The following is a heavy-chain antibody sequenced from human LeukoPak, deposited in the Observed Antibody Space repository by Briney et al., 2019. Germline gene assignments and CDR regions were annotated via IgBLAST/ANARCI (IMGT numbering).Heavy chain of an antibody. CDR3: ASQFSGYDFPNFDS. CDR1: GGSISGSSYY. D-gene: IGHD5-12*01. Sequence: SETLSLTCSLSGGSISGSSYYWGWIRQPPGKGPEWIGSIYFTGITYYNPSLKSRVTISVDTSKNQFSLRLNSVTAADTAVYYCASQFSGYDFPNFDSWGQGTLVTVSS. J-gene: IGHJ4*02. CDR2: IYFTGIT. V-gene: IGHV4-39*01.